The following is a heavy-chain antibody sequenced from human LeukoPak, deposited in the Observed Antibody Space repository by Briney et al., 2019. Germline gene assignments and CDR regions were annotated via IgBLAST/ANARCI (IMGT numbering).Heavy chain of an antibody. CDR1: GYTFTGYY. Sequence: ASVKVSCKASGYTFTGYYMHWVRQAPGQGLEWMGWISAYNGNTNYAQKLQGRVTMTTDTSTSTAYMELRSLRSDDTAVYYCARAFQGYCSSTSCDNWFDPWGQGTLVTVSS. D-gene: IGHD2-2*01. V-gene: IGHV1-18*04. J-gene: IGHJ5*02. CDR2: ISAYNGNT. CDR3: ARAFQGYCSSTSCDNWFDP.